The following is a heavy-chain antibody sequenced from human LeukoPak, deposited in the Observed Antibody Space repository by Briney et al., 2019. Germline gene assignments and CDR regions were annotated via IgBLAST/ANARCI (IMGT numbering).Heavy chain of an antibody. CDR3: ARDGVEYSSGWYVA. Sequence: SETLSLTCTVSGGSISSSSYYWGWLRQPPGKGLEWIGSIYYSGSTYYNPSLKSRVTISVDTSKNQFSLKLSSVTAADTAVYYCARDGVEYSSGWYVAWGQGTLVTVSS. V-gene: IGHV4-39*07. J-gene: IGHJ5*02. D-gene: IGHD6-19*01. CDR1: GGSISSSSYY. CDR2: IYYSGST.